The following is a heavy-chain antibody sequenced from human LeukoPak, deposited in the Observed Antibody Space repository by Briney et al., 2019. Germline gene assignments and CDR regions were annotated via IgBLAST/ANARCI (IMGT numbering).Heavy chain of an antibody. CDR1: GGSFSAYY. Sequence: SETLSLTCAVYGGSFSAYYWSWIRQPPGKGLEWIGEINHSGSTNYNPSPKSRVTISIDTSKNQFSLEMSSVTAADTAVYYCARGRGARSSRWYNWFDPWGQGTLVTVSS. D-gene: IGHD6-13*01. J-gene: IGHJ5*02. V-gene: IGHV4-34*01. CDR2: INHSGST. CDR3: ARGRGARSSRWYNWFDP.